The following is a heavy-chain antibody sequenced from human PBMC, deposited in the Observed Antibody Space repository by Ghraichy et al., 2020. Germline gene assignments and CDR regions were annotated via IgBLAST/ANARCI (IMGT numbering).Heavy chain of an antibody. D-gene: IGHD1-26*01. J-gene: IGHJ6*04. V-gene: IGHV3-23*01. CDR3: AKAILPEYYYYYGMDV. CDR1: GFTFSSYA. Sequence: GGSLRLSCAASGFTFSSYAMRWVRQAPGKGLEWVSAISGSGGTTYYADSVKGRFTISRDNSKNTLYLQMNSLRAEDTAVYYCAKAILPEYYYYYGMDVWGKGTTVTVSS. CDR2: ISGSGGTT.